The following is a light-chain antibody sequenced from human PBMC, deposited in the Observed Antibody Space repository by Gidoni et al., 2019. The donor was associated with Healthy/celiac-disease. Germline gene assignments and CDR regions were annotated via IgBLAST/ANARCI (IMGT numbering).Light chain of an antibody. V-gene: IGKV1-33*01. CDR3: QQYDNLPRT. CDR2: DAS. J-gene: IGKJ3*01. Sequence: DIQTTQSPSSMPASPGDRVTSTCQASQDISNYLNWYQQKPGNAPKLLIYDASNLETGVPSRFSGSGSGTDFTFTISSLQPEDIATYYCQQYDNLPRTFGPGTKVDIK. CDR1: QDISNY.